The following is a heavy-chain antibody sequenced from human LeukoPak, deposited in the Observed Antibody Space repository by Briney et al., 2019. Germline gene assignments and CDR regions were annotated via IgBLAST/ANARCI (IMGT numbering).Heavy chain of an antibody. D-gene: IGHD3-22*01. CDR2: IYYNGDT. CDR1: GGSISSYY. CDR3: ATMVAYYGGNGYSLRFES. Sequence: SETLSLTCTVSGGSISSYYWSWIRQSPGKGLEWIGYIYYNGDTNFNPSLKSRVTMSVATSKNQFSLRLSSMTAADTAVYYCATMVAYYGGNGYSLRFESWGHGTLVTV. J-gene: IGHJ4*03. V-gene: IGHV4-59*03.